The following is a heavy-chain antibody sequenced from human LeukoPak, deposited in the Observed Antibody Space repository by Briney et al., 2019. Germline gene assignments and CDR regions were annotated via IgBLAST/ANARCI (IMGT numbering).Heavy chain of an antibody. CDR3: ARAESDYDHYYYYYMDV. V-gene: IGHV1-8*03. Sequence: GASVKVSCKASGYTFTSYDINWVRQATGQGLEWMGWMNPNSGNTGYAQKFQGRVTITRNTSISTAYMELSSLRSEDTAVYYCARAESDYDHYYYYYMDVWGKGTTVTVSS. CDR1: GYTFTSYD. J-gene: IGHJ6*03. D-gene: IGHD4-17*01. CDR2: MNPNSGNT.